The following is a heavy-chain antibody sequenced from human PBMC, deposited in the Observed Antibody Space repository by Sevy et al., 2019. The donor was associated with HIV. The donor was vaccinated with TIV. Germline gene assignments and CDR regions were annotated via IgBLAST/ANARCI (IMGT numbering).Heavy chain of an antibody. CDR1: GFTFSSYW. CDR2: INQDGSEE. V-gene: IGHV3-7*01. J-gene: IGHJ5*02. Sequence: GGSLRLSCAASGFTFSSYWMSWVRQAPGKGLEWVANINQDGSEEYYVASVKGRFTISRDNAKNSLYLQMNSLRAEDKAVYYCGREGGHGFWSGYYWSYWFGPLGQGTLVTVPS. D-gene: IGHD3-3*01. CDR3: GREGGHGFWSGYYWSYWFGP.